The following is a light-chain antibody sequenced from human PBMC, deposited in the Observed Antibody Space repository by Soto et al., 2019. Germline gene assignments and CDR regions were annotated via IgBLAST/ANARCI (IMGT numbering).Light chain of an antibody. CDR3: QQYGSSSWT. CDR1: QSAISSY. CDR2: GAS. V-gene: IGKV3-20*01. J-gene: IGKJ1*01. Sequence: EIVLTQSKGTLSWSPGERATLSCRASQSAISSYLAWYQQKPGQAPRLLIYGASSRATGIPDRFSGSGSGTDFTLTISRLEPEDFAVYYCQQYGSSSWTFGQGTMVDI.